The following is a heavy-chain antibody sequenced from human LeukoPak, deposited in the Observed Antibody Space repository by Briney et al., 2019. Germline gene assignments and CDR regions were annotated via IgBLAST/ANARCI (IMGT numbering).Heavy chain of an antibody. CDR2: IYYSGST. D-gene: IGHD3-22*01. V-gene: IGHV4-39*01. CDR3: ARRNYDSSGYYFSY. J-gene: IGHJ4*02. Sequence: SETLSLTCTVSGGSISSSSYYWGWIRQPPEKGLEWIGSIYYSGSTYYNPSLKSRVTISVDTSKNQFSLKLSSVTAADTAVYYCARRNYDSSGYYFSYWGQGTLVTVSS. CDR1: GGSISSSSYY.